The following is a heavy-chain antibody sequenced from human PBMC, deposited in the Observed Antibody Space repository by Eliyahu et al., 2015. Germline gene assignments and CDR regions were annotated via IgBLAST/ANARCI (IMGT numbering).Heavy chain of an antibody. Sequence: SSYGMHWVRQAPGKGLEWVAVISYDGSNKYYADSVKGRFTISRDNSKNTLYLQMNNLRAEDTAVYYCAKVREQLSLRGMDVWGQGTTVTVSS. CDR3: AKVREQLSLRGMDV. V-gene: IGHV3-30*18. J-gene: IGHJ6*02. CDR2: ISYDGSNK. CDR1: SSYG. D-gene: IGHD6-6*01.